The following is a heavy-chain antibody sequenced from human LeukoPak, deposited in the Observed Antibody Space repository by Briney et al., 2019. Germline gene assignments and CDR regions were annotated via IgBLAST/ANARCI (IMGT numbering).Heavy chain of an antibody. D-gene: IGHD2-21*02. CDR3: ARAPTYCGGDCFVDY. V-gene: IGHV3-74*01. J-gene: IGHJ4*02. Sequence: GGSLRLSCAASGLTFSSYWMHWVRQAPGKGLVWVSRINSDGSSTSYADSVKGRFTISRDNAKNTLYLQMNSLRAEDTAVYYCARAPTYCGGDCFVDYWGQGTLVTVSS. CDR1: GLTFSSYW. CDR2: INSDGSST.